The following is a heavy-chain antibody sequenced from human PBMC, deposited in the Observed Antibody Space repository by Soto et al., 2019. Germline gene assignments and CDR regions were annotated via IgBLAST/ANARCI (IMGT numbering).Heavy chain of an antibody. V-gene: IGHV4-39*01. J-gene: IGHJ5*02. CDR3: QRVAGTLNWFDP. CDR2: IYYSGST. CDR1: GGSISSSSYY. Sequence: QLQLQESGPGLVKPSETLSLTCTVSGGSISSSSYYWGWIRQPPGKGLEWIGSIYYSGSTYYNPSLKSRVTISVDTSKNQFSLKLSSVTAADTAVYYCQRVAGTLNWFDPWGQGTLVTVSS. D-gene: IGHD6-19*01.